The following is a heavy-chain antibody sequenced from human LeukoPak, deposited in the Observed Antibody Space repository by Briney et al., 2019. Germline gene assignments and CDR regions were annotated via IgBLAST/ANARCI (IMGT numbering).Heavy chain of an antibody. CDR3: IRQHCSGGSCSYVDY. D-gene: IGHD2-15*01. V-gene: IGHV3-73*01. CDR2: IRSKPNSYTT. CDR1: GFAFSGFY. Sequence: GGSLRLSCAASGFAFSGFYMHWVRQASGRGLEWVGLIRSKPNSYTTVYAASVKGRFTISRDDSKSTAYLQMNSLKAEDTAVYYCIRQHCSGGSCSYVDYWGQGTLVTVSS. J-gene: IGHJ4*02.